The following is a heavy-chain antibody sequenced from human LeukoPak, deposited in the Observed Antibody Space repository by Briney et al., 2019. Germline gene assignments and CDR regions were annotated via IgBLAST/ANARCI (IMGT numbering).Heavy chain of an antibody. J-gene: IGHJ4*02. V-gene: IGHV4-34*01. CDR2: INHSGST. CDR3: ARWDLYGGDDY. Sequence: SETLSLTCAVYGGSFSGYYGSWIRQPPGKGLEWIGEINHSGSTNYNPSLKSRVTISVDTSKNQFSLKLSSVTAADTAVYYCARWDLYGGDDYWGQGTLVTVSS. D-gene: IGHD2-21*02. CDR1: GGSFSGYY.